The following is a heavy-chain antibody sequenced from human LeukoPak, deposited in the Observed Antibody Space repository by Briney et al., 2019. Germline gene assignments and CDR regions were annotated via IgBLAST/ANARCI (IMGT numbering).Heavy chain of an antibody. CDR2: ISWNSGSI. D-gene: IGHD2-21*02. CDR3: AKDMGGGRGELLFGYFDY. J-gene: IGHJ4*02. Sequence: TGGSLRLSCTASGLTFDDYAMHWVRQAPGKGLEWVSGISWNSGSIGYADSVKGRFTISRDNAKNSLYLQMNSLRAEDTALYYCAKDMGGGRGELLFGYFDYWGQGTLVTVSS. CDR1: GLTFDDYA. V-gene: IGHV3-9*01.